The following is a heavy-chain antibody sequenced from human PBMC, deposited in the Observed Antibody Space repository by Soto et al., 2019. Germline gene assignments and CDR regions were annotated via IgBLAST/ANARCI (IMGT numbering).Heavy chain of an antibody. CDR1: GYTFTYYA. CDR2: ISAYNGHT. D-gene: IGHD6-13*01. CDR3: AKGRGVVSSSWHYYFDY. Sequence: ASVKVSCKASGYTFTYYAVTWVRQAPGQGLEWMGWISAYNGHTKYAQNLQGRLTLTTDTSTNTAYMELNSLRAEDTAVYYCAKGRGVVSSSWHYYFDYWGQGTLVTVSS. J-gene: IGHJ4*02. V-gene: IGHV1-18*01.